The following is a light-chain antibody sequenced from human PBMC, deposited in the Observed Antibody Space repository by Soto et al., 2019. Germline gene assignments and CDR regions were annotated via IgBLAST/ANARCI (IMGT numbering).Light chain of an antibody. V-gene: IGKV3-20*01. Sequence: EIVLTQSPGTLSLPPGERATLSCRASQSVTGIHLAWYQQKPGQAPRLLIYGVSSRATGIPDRFSGSGSGTDFTLTISRLEPEDFAVYYCQQYGSSPQTFGQGTKVETK. J-gene: IGKJ1*01. CDR2: GVS. CDR1: QSVTGIH. CDR3: QQYGSSPQT.